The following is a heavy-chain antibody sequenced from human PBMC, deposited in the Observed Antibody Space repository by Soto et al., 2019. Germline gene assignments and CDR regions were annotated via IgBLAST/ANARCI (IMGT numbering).Heavy chain of an antibody. Sequence: GESLKISCKGSGYSFTSYWIGWVRQMPGKGLEWMGIIYPGDPDTRYSPSFQGQVTISADKSISTAYLQWSSLKASDTAMYYCAINDILTGPLDAFDIWGQGTMVTVSS. CDR3: AINDILTGPLDAFDI. D-gene: IGHD3-9*01. CDR2: IYPGDPDT. CDR1: GYSFTSYW. J-gene: IGHJ3*02. V-gene: IGHV5-51*01.